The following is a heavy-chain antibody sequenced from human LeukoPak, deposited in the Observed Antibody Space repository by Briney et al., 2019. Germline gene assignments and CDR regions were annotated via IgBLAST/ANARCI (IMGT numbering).Heavy chain of an antibody. CDR1: GGSFSGYY. J-gene: IGHJ5*02. Sequence: SETLSLTCAVYGGSFSGYYWSWIRQPPGKGLEWIGEINHSGSTNYNPSLKSRVTISVDTSKNQFSLKLSSVTAADTAVYYCASKQWPENWFDPWGQGTLVTVSS. CDR3: ASKQWPENWFDP. V-gene: IGHV4-34*01. D-gene: IGHD6-19*01. CDR2: INHSGST.